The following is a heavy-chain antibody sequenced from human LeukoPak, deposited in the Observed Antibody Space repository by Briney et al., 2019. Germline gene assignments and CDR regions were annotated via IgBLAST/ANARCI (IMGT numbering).Heavy chain of an antibody. J-gene: IGHJ6*03. V-gene: IGHV4-38-2*02. CDR2: IYHSGST. D-gene: IGHD5-18*01. CDR1: GYSISSGYY. Sequence: SETLSLTCTVSGYSISSGYYWGWIRQPPGKGLEWIGSIYHSGSTYYNPSLKSRVTISVDTSKNQFSLKLSSVTAADTAVYYCARAPERWYSYGSYTYYYMDVWGKGTTVTVSS. CDR3: ARAPERWYSYGSYTYYYMDV.